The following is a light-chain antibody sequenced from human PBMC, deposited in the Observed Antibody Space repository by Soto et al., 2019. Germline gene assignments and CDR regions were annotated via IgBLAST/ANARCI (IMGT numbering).Light chain of an antibody. CDR3: QQYGSSPGP. V-gene: IGKV3-20*01. CDR2: GAS. CDR1: QSVSSSY. Sequence: EIVLTQSPGTLSLSPGERATLSCRASQSVSSSYLAWYQQKPGQAPRLLIYGASSRATGIPDRFSGSGSGTDFTLTISRLEPEDCAGYYCQQYGSSPGPFGQGTKVEIK. J-gene: IGKJ1*01.